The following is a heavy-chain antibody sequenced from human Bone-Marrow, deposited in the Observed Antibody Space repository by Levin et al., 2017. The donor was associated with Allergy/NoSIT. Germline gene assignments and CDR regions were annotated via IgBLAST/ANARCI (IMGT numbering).Heavy chain of an antibody. D-gene: IGHD2-2*01. CDR1: GFTFDVYS. CDR3: ASHHCTSAACSALLFDS. V-gene: IGHV3-9*01. Sequence: SLKISCAASGFTFDVYSMHWVRQAPGKGLEWVSSISWNSDYIGYADSLKGRLTISRDNAKNVLYLQMNSLRPEDTALYYCASHHCTSAACSALLFDSWGQGTLVTVSS. CDR2: ISWNSDYI. J-gene: IGHJ4*02.